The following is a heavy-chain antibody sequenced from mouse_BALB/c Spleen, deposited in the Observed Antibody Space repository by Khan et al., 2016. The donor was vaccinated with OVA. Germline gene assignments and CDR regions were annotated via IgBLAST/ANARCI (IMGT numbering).Heavy chain of an antibody. CDR2: IWAGGST. CDR1: GFSLTSYG. D-gene: IGHD1-3*01. V-gene: IGHV2-9*02. CDR3: ARLEDI. J-gene: IGHJ2*01. Sequence: QVQLKESGPGLVAPSQTLSITCTVSGFSLTSYGVHWVRQPPGKGLEWLGVIWAGGSTNYYSALMSRLSISKDKSKSKVFVKMNSLQTDDTAMYYCARLEDIWGQGTTLTVSS.